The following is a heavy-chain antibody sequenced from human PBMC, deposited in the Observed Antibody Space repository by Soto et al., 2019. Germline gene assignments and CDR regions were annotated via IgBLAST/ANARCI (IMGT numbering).Heavy chain of an antibody. CDR3: ASLHYDFWGGYTDAFDI. V-gene: IGHV1-8*01. CDR2: MNPNSGNT. CDR1: GYTFTSYD. D-gene: IGHD3-3*01. J-gene: IGHJ3*02. Sequence: ASVKVSCKASGYTFTSYDINWVRQATGQGLEWMGWMNPNSGNTGYAQKFQGRVTMTRNTSISTAYMELSSLRSEDTAVYYCASLHYDFWGGYTDAFDIWGQGTMVTVSS.